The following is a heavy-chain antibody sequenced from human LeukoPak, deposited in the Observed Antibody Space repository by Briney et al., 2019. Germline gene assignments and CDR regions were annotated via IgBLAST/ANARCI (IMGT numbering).Heavy chain of an antibody. Sequence: ASVKVSCKTSGYTFTDYYIHWARQAPGQGLEWMGWINPESGGTNYSQHFQGRVTMTRDTSISKAYMDLNRLKSDDTAVYYCARDRSRGYSYGLESLYWGQGTLVTVSS. V-gene: IGHV1-2*02. D-gene: IGHD5-18*01. CDR1: GYTFTDYY. J-gene: IGHJ4*02. CDR2: INPESGGT. CDR3: ARDRSRGYSYGLESLY.